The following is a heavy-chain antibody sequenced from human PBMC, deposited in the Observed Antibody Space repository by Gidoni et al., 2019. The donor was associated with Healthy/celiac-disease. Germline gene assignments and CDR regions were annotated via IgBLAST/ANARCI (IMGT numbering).Heavy chain of an antibody. J-gene: IGHJ5*02. Sequence: QVQLVESGGGVVQPGRSLRLSCAASGFTFSSYAMHWVRQAPGKGLEWVAVISYDGSNKYYADSVKGRFTISRDNSKNTLYLQMNSLRAEDTAVYYCASVGCSSTRCYTDPWGQGTLVTVSS. D-gene: IGHD2-2*01. CDR3: ASVGCSSTRCYTDP. CDR2: ISYDGSNK. CDR1: GFTFSSYA. V-gene: IGHV3-30*04.